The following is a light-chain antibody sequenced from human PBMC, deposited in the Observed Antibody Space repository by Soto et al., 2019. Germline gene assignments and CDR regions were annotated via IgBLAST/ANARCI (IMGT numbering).Light chain of an antibody. CDR2: GAS. J-gene: IGKJ1*01. Sequence: EIVMTQPPAPLSVSPRERVTLSCSASKSVSSRLAWYQQKPGQSPRLLISGASTRATGIPARFSGSGSGTEFTLTISSLQSEDFGVYYCHQYNKLWTFGQGTKVDI. CDR1: KSVSSR. CDR3: HQYNKLWT. V-gene: IGKV3-15*01.